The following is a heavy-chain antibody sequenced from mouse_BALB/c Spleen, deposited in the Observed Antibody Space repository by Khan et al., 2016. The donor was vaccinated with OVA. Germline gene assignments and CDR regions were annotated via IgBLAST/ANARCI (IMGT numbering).Heavy chain of an antibody. J-gene: IGHJ3*01. Sequence: QIQLVQSGAELVRPGVSVKISCKGSGYTFTDYVMHWVKQSHAKSLEWIGVNSTYYGDTTYNQKFKGKATMTVDKSSSTAYMEFARLTSEDAAIYYCVRGSAEYRFAYWGQGTLVTVSA. CDR1: GYTFTDYV. V-gene: IGHV1S137*01. CDR3: VRGSAEYRFAY. D-gene: IGHD6-1*01. CDR2: NSTYYGDT.